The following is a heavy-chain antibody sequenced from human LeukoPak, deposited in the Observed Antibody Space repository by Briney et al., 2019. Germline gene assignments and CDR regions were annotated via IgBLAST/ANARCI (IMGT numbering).Heavy chain of an antibody. CDR1: GFTFSSYE. CDR3: ARGRVVRGVNFYGMYV. D-gene: IGHD3-10*01. Sequence: GGSLRLSCAASGFTFSSYEMNWVRQAPGKGLEWVSYVSSGGSTIYYADSVKGRFTVSRDNAKNSMYLQVNRLRAEDTAVYYCARGRVVRGVNFYGMYVWGQGTTVTVSS. J-gene: IGHJ6*02. V-gene: IGHV3-48*03. CDR2: VSSGGSTI.